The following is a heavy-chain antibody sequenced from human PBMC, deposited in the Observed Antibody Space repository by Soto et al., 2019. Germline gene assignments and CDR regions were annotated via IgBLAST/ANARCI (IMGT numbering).Heavy chain of an antibody. CDR3: ARAKVEMATISFDY. CDR1: GGSSSRGGYY. V-gene: IGHV4-31*03. J-gene: IGHJ4*02. D-gene: IGHD5-12*01. Sequence: SDTLSLTCTVSGGSSSRGGYYWSWIRQHPGKGLEWIGYIYYSGSTYYNPSLKSRVTISVDTSKNQFSLKLSSVTAADTAVYYCARAKVEMATISFDYWGQGTLVTVSS. CDR2: IYYSGST.